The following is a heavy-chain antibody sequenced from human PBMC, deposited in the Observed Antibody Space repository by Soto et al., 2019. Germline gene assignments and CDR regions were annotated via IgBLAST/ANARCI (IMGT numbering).Heavy chain of an antibody. CDR3: ANDYGDYFDY. J-gene: IGHJ4*02. D-gene: IGHD4-17*01. CDR2: ISYDGSNK. V-gene: IGHV3-30*18. CDR1: GFTFSSYG. Sequence: QVQLVESGGGVVQPGRSLRLSCAASGFTFSSYGMHWVRQAPGKGLEWVAVISYDGSNKYYADSVKGRFTISRDNSKNPLYLQMDSPRGEDTAVYYCANDYGDYFDYWGQGTLVTVSS.